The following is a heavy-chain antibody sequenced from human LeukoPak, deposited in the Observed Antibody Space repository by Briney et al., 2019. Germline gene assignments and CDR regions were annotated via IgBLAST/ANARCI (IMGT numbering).Heavy chain of an antibody. V-gene: IGHV4-59*01. CDR2: IYYIGST. J-gene: IGHJ3*02. CDR1: RGSISSYY. Sequence: SDTLSLTCTVSRGSISSYYWSWIRQPPGKGLEWIGYIYYIGSTNYNPSLKSRVTISVDTSKNQFSLKLSSVTAADTAVYYCARDALYSGSPRAFDIWGQGTMVTVSS. CDR3: ARDALYSGSPRAFDI. D-gene: IGHD1-26*01.